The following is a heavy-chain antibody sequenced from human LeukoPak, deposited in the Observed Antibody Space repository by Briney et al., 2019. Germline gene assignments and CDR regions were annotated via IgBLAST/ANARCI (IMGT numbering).Heavy chain of an antibody. CDR2: IIPIFGTA. D-gene: IGHD4-23*01. V-gene: IGHV1-69*06. J-gene: IGHJ3*02. CDR1: GGTFSSYA. CDR3: ATLLTTVVIVGDDAFDI. Sequence: SVKVSCKASGGTFSSYAISWVRQAPGQGLEWMGGIIPIFGTAIYAQKFQGRVTMTEDTSTDTAYMELSSLRSEDTAVYYCATLLTTVVIVGDDAFDIWGQGTMVTVSS.